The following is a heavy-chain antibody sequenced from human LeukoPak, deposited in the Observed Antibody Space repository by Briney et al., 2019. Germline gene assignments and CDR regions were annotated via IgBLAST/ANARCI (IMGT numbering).Heavy chain of an antibody. Sequence: RGSLRLSCAASGFTFSSYWMSWVRQAPGKGLEWVANIKQDGSEKYYVDSVKGRFTISRDNAKNSLYLQMNSLRAEDTAVYYCARGLDSSGYYAFQHWGQGTLVTVSS. CDR1: GFTFSSYW. CDR2: IKQDGSEK. D-gene: IGHD3-22*01. V-gene: IGHV3-7*01. CDR3: ARGLDSSGYYAFQH. J-gene: IGHJ1*01.